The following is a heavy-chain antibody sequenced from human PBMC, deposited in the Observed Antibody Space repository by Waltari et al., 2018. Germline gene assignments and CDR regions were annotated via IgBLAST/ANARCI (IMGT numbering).Heavy chain of an antibody. J-gene: IGHJ4*02. CDR1: GYSISSGYY. Sequence: QVQLQESGPGLVKPSETLSLTCAVSGYSISSGYYRGWIRQPPGKGLEWIGSIYHSGSTYYNPSLKSRVTISVDTSKNQFSLKLSSVTAADTAVYYCARDRPILRYFDWLLSPFDYWGQGTLVTVSS. CDR2: IYHSGST. D-gene: IGHD3-9*01. CDR3: ARDRPILRYFDWLLSPFDY. V-gene: IGHV4-38-2*02.